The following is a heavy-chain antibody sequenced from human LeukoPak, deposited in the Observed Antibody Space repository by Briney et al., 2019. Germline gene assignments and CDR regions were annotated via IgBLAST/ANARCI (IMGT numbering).Heavy chain of an antibody. V-gene: IGHV3-7*04. CDR2: IDEDGNEK. CDR3: ARGLGYTRRQTGAAY. J-gene: IGHJ4*02. D-gene: IGHD3-9*01. Sequence: GGSLRLSCAASGFTFSSYGMSWVRQAPGKGLEWVASIDEDGNEKFYFDSVRARFTISRDNAKNSLHLQMNSLRVEDMAVYFCARGLGYTRRQTGAAYWGQGTLVTVSS. CDR1: GFTFSSYG.